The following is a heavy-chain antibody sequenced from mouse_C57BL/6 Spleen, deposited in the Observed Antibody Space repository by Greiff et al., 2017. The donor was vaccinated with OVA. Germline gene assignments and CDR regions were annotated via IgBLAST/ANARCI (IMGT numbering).Heavy chain of an antibody. CDR2: ISDGGSYT. D-gene: IGHD1-1*02. Sequence: EVQGVESGGGLVKPGGSLKLSCAASGFTFSSYAMSWVRQTPEKRLEWVATISDGGSYTYYPDNVKGRFTISRDNAKNNLYLQMSHLKSEDTAMYYCARDGWGFAYWGQGTLVTVSA. J-gene: IGHJ3*01. CDR1: GFTFSSYA. V-gene: IGHV5-4*01. CDR3: ARDGWGFAY.